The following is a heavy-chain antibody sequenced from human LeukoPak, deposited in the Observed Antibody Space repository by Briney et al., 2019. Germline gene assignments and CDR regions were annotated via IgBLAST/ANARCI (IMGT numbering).Heavy chain of an antibody. V-gene: IGHV3-23*01. CDR2: ISGSGGSI. J-gene: IGHJ6*03. D-gene: IGHD1-26*01. Sequence: GGSLRLSCVASGFTFSSYGMSWVRQAPGKGLEWVSSISGSGGSIYYADSVKGRFTISRDNSKNTLYLQMNSLRAEDTAIYYCAKDAGATGIDYYYYYMDVWGKGTTVTISS. CDR3: AKDAGATGIDYYYYYMDV. CDR1: GFTFSSYG.